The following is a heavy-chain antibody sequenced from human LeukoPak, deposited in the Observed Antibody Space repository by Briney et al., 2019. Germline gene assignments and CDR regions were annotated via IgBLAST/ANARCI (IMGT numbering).Heavy chain of an antibody. D-gene: IGHD5-18*01. Sequence: GGSLRLSCAASGFTFSSYEMNWVRQAPGKGLEWVSGINWNGGSTGYADSVKGRFTISRDNAKNSLYLQMNSLRAEDTALYYCARDRADTAMDTFFDYWGQGTLVTVSS. CDR2: INWNGGST. CDR3: ARDRADTAMDTFFDY. J-gene: IGHJ4*02. CDR1: GFTFSSYE. V-gene: IGHV3-20*04.